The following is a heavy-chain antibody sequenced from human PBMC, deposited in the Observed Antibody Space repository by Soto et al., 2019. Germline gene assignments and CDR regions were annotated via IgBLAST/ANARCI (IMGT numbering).Heavy chain of an antibody. CDR1: GFTFSSYW. Sequence: EVQLVESGGGLVQPGGSLRLSCAASGFTFSSYWMHWVRQAPGKGLVWVSRINSDGSSTSYADSVKGRFTISRDNAKNTLYLQRNSLRAEDTAVYYCVITSLVVAAATREDYWGQGTLVTVSS. J-gene: IGHJ4*02. V-gene: IGHV3-74*01. D-gene: IGHD2-15*01. CDR3: VITSLVVAAATREDY. CDR2: INSDGSST.